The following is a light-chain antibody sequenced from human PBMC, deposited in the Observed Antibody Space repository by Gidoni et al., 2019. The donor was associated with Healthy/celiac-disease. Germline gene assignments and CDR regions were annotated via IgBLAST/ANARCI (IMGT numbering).Light chain of an antibody. V-gene: IGKV1-33*01. CDR2: DAS. Sequence: DIQMTQSPSALSASVGDRVTITCQASQDISNYLNLYQQKPGKAPKLLIYDASNLETGVPSRFSGSGSGTDFTFTISSLQPEDIATYYCQQYDNLLGFGQGTRLEIK. J-gene: IGKJ5*01. CDR1: QDISNY. CDR3: QQYDNLLG.